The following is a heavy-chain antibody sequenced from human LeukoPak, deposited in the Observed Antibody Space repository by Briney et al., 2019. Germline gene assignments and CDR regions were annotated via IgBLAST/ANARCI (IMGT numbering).Heavy chain of an antibody. CDR2: IYYSGST. CDR1: GGSISSSSYY. V-gene: IGHV4-39*07. CDR3: ARDRGYDFWSGYSFLDY. D-gene: IGHD3-3*01. J-gene: IGHJ4*02. Sequence: PSETLSLTCTVSGGSISSSSYYWGWIRQPPGKGLEWIGSIYYSGSTYYNPSLKSRVTISVDTSKNQFSLKLSSVTAADTAVYYCARDRGYDFWSGYSFLDYWGQGTLVTVSS.